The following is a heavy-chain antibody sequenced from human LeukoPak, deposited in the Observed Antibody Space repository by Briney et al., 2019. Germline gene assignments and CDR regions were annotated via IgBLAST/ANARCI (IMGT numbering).Heavy chain of an antibody. CDR1: GFTFSSYW. J-gene: IGHJ4*02. Sequence: GGSLRLSCAASGFTFSSYWMSWVRQAPGKGLEWVANIKQDGSEKYYVDSVKGRFTISRHNAKNSLYLQMNSLRAEDTAVYYCARGGDNSWYVPYYFDYWGQGTLVTVSS. D-gene: IGHD6-13*01. CDR2: IKQDGSEK. V-gene: IGHV3-7*04. CDR3: ARGGDNSWYVPYYFDY.